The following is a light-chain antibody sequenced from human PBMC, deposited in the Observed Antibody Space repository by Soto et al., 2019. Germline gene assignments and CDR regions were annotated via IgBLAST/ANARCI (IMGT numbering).Light chain of an antibody. CDR3: QQYGSSPPA. J-gene: IGKJ1*01. V-gene: IGKV3-20*01. CDR1: QSVSSNY. Sequence: EIVLTQSPGTLSLSPGERATLSCRASQSVSSNYLAWYRRKPGQAPRLLIYGASSRATGIPDRFGGSGSGTDFTLTITRLEPEDFAVYYCQQYGSSPPAFGPGTRVEIK. CDR2: GAS.